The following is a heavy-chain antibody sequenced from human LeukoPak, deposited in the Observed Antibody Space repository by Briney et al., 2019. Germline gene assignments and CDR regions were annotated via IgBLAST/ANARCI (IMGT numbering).Heavy chain of an antibody. D-gene: IGHD3-22*01. CDR2: IYYSGST. CDR1: GGSISSYY. Sequence: SETLSLTCTVSGGSISSYYWSWIRQLPGKGLEWIGYIYYSGSTNYNPSLKSRVTISVDTSKNQFSLKLSSVTAADTAVYYCARYDDSSGYYPNDAFDIWGQGTMVTVSS. CDR3: ARYDDSSGYYPNDAFDI. V-gene: IGHV4-59*01. J-gene: IGHJ3*02.